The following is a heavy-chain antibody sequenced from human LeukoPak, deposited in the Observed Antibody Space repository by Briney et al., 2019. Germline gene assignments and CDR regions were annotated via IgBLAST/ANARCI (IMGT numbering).Heavy chain of an antibody. CDR1: GGSISSYY. D-gene: IGHD3-10*01. J-gene: IGHJ4*02. V-gene: IGHV4-59*01. CDR2: IYYSGST. Sequence: RPSETLSLTCTVSGGSISSYYWSWLRQPPGKGLEWIGYIYYSGSTNHNPSLKSRVTISVDTSKNQFSLKLSSVTAADTAVYYCARKARSINMDPYFDYWGQGTLVTVSS. CDR3: ARKARSINMDPYFDY.